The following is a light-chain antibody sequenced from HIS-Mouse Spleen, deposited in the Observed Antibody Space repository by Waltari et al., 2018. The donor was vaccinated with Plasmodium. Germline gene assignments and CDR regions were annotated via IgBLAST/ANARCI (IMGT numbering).Light chain of an antibody. CDR3: QQYGSSPYT. Sequence: EIVLTQSPGTLSLSPGARATLSCRASQSVSRSYLAWYQQKPGQAPRLLLYGASSRATGIPDRFSGSGSGTDFTLTISRLDPEDFAVYYCQQYGSSPYTFGQGTKLEIK. CDR1: QSVSRSY. V-gene: IGKV3-20*01. J-gene: IGKJ2*01. CDR2: GAS.